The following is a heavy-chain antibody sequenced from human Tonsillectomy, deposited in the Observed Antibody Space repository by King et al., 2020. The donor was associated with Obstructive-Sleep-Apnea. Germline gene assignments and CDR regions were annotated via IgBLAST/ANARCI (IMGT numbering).Heavy chain of an antibody. Sequence: DVQLVESGGSLVQPGGSLRLSCAASGFTFTIYGLTWVRQAPGRGLEWVSGISASGGTTYYADSVKGRFTISRDNSKNTLYLQMNSLRAEDTAVYYCAKERSWNEDFDYWGQGTLVTVSS. CDR1: GFTFTIYG. CDR2: ISASGGTT. CDR3: AKERSWNEDFDY. D-gene: IGHD1-1*01. V-gene: IGHV3-23*04. J-gene: IGHJ4*02.